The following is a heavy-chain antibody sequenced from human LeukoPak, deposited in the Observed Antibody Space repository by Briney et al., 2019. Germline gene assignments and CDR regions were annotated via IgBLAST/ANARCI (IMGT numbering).Heavy chain of an antibody. J-gene: IGHJ6*02. CDR2: ISYDGSNK. D-gene: IGHD3-16*01. CDR3: VRWGSYSQGMDV. Sequence: GSLRLSCAASGFPFSSYGMHWVRQAPGKGLEWVAVISYDGSNKYYADSVKGRFTISRDNSKNTLYLQMNSLRAEDTAVYYCVRWGSYSQGMDVWGQGTTVTVSS. CDR1: GFPFSSYG. V-gene: IGHV3-30*03.